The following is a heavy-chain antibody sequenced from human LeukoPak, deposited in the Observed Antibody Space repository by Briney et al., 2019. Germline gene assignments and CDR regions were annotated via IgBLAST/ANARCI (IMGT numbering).Heavy chain of an antibody. CDR2: IKGDGSET. V-gene: IGHV3-7*01. D-gene: IGHD2-2*01. CDR1: GSEFTFSEFW. J-gene: IGHJ6*03. Sequence: PGGSLRLSCVASGSEFTFSEFWMGWVRQAQGERVEWVAKIKGDGSETYYVDAVKGRFTISRDTVKNSVYLQMNSLTADDTSLYRCAREAYCGGPSCFAVNYMDAWGKGTTVTVSS. CDR3: AREAYCGGPSCFAVNYMDA.